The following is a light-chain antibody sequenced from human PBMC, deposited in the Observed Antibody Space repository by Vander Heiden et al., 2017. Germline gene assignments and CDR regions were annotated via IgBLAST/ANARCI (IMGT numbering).Light chain of an antibody. J-gene: IGLJ2*01. Sequence: QSALTQPPSASGYPGQSVTVPCTGTSSDVGGYKYVSWYQQHPGKAPNLMIYEVTMRPSGVPDRFSGSKSGNTASLTVSGLQAEDEADYYCISYAGSNNLVFGGGTKLTVL. V-gene: IGLV2-8*01. CDR3: ISYAGSNNLV. CDR1: SSDVGGYKY. CDR2: EVT.